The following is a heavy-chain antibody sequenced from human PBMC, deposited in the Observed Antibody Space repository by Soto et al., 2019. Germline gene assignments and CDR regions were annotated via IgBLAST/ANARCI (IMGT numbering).Heavy chain of an antibody. CDR2: ISAYNGNT. Sequence: QVQLVQSGAEVKKPGASVKVSCKASGYTFTSYGISWVRQAPGQGLEWMGWISAYNGNTNYAQKLQGRVTMTTGTSTSTAHLELRSRRSDDTAAYYCARLYYYGSGSYGGYYYYGMDVWGQGTTVTVSS. D-gene: IGHD3-10*01. J-gene: IGHJ6*02. CDR3: ARLYYYGSGSYGGYYYYGMDV. V-gene: IGHV1-18*01. CDR1: GYTFTSYG.